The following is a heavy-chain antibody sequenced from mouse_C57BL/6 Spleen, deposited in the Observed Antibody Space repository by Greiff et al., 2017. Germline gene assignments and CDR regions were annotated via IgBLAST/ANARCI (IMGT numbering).Heavy chain of an antibody. Sequence: QVQLQQSGPELVKPGASVKISCKASGYTFTDYYINWVKQRPGQGLEWIGWIFPGSGSTYYNEKFKGKATLTVDKSSSTAYMLLSSLTSEDSAVYFCARGGAYYYGSSPPYYAMDYWGQGTSVTVSS. D-gene: IGHD1-1*01. CDR3: ARGGAYYYGSSPPYYAMDY. CDR2: IFPGSGST. V-gene: IGHV1-75*01. CDR1: GYTFTDYY. J-gene: IGHJ4*01.